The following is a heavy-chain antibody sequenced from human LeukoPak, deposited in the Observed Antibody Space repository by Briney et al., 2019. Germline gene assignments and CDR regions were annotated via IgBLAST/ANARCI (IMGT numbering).Heavy chain of an antibody. D-gene: IGHD6-6*01. Sequence: GGSLRLSYAASGFTFSSYSMNWVRQAPGKGLEWVSSISSSSSYIYYADSVKGRFTISRDNAKNSLYLQMNSLRAEDTAAYYCARSPNGYSSSSDRDYWGQGTLVTVSS. CDR1: GFTFSSYS. V-gene: IGHV3-21*01. CDR3: ARSPNGYSSSSDRDY. J-gene: IGHJ4*02. CDR2: ISSSSSYI.